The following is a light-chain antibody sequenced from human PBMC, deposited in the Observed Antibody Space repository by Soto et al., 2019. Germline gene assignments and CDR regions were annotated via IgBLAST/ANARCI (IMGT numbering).Light chain of an antibody. CDR1: QSVSTY. Sequence: EIVLTQSPAILSLSPGERATLSCRASQSVSTYLAWYQQKPGQAPRLLIYDASNRAAGIPARFSGSGSGTDFTLTISSLEPEDCAVYYCQQRTDWRYTFGQGTKLEIK. J-gene: IGKJ2*01. V-gene: IGKV3-11*01. CDR2: DAS. CDR3: QQRTDWRYT.